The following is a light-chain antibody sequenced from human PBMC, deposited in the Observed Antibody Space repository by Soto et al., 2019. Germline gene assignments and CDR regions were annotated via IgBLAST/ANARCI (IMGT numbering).Light chain of an antibody. V-gene: IGLV2-23*01. Sequence: QSVLTQPASVSGSPGQSITISCTGTSSGVGSYKFVSWYQQHPVKAPKLMIYEGSKRPSGVSNRFSGSKSGNTASLTISGLQAEDEADYYCCSYAGSSTLVFGGGTKLTLL. CDR3: CSYAGSSTLV. CDR2: EGS. J-gene: IGLJ2*01. CDR1: SSGVGSYKF.